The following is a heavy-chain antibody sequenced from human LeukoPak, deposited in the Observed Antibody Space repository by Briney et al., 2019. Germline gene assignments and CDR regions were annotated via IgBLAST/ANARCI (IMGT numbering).Heavy chain of an antibody. J-gene: IGHJ3*02. CDR3: ARADYYDSSGFDAFDI. CDR1: GDSVSSSSAA. CDR2: TYYRSKWYN. V-gene: IGHV6-1*01. Sequence: SQTLSLTCAISGDSVSSSSAAWNWIRQSPSRGLEWLGRTYYRSKWYNAYAVSVESRITINPDTSKNQFSLQLNSVTPEDTAVYYCARADYYDSSGFDAFDIWGQGTMVTVSS. D-gene: IGHD3-22*01.